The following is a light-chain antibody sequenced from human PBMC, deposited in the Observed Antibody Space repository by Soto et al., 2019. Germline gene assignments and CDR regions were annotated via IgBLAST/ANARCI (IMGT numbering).Light chain of an antibody. CDR3: QQYGSSSYT. V-gene: IGKV1-13*02. Sequence: AIQLTQSPSSLSASVGDRVTITCRASQGISSALAWYQQKPGKAPRLLIYGASTLDSGVPARFSGSGSGTDFTLTISRLEPEDFAVYYCQQYGSSSYTFGQGTKLEIK. J-gene: IGKJ2*01. CDR2: GAS. CDR1: QGISSA.